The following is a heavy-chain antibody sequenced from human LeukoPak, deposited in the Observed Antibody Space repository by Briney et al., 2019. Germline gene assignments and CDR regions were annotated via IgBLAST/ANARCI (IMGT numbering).Heavy chain of an antibody. CDR2: INHRGRT. V-gene: IGHV4-34*01. D-gene: IGHD4-23*01. CDR3: ARDPTTVVTLPYYFDF. Sequence: SETLSLTCAVYGGSFSAYHWKWIRQSPEKGLEWIGEINHRGRTNYNPSLASRVSMSVDTSKNQFSLKLSSVTAADTAIYYCARDPTTVVTLPYYFDFWGQGILVTVSS. CDR1: GGSFSAYH. J-gene: IGHJ4*02.